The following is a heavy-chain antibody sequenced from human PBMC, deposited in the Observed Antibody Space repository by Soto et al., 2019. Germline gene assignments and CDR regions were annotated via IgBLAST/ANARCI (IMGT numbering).Heavy chain of an antibody. Sequence: PSETLSLTCAVSGYSISSGYYWGWIRQPPGKGLEWIGSIYHSGSTYYNPSLKSRVTISVDASKNQFSLKLSSVTAADTAVYYCARGGSGYDILTGYYVLGMDVWGQGTTVTVSS. CDR2: IYHSGST. D-gene: IGHD3-9*01. V-gene: IGHV4-38-2*01. CDR1: GYSISSGYY. CDR3: ARGGSGYDILTGYYVLGMDV. J-gene: IGHJ6*02.